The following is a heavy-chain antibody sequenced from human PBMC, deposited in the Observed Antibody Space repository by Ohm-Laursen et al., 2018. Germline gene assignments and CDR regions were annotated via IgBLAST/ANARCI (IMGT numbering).Heavy chain of an antibody. D-gene: IGHD3-10*01. J-gene: IGHJ4*02. Sequence: ASVKVSCKASGYTFTDYYVHWVRQAPGQGLEWMGWINPNSGGTDYVQKFHGRVIMTMDTSISTAYMELSGLRPDDTAVYYCARVNSGSGNFYHNYWGQGTLVTVSS. CDR2: INPNSGGT. CDR3: ARVNSGSGNFYHNY. CDR1: GYTFTDYY. V-gene: IGHV1-2*02.